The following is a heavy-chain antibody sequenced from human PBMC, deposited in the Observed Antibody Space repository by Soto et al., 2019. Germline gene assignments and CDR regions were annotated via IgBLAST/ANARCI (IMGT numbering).Heavy chain of an antibody. CDR3: ARGQTNIWYFDH. CDR1: GGSGSGYH. CDR2: IYYSGTT. V-gene: IGHV4-59*02. J-gene: IGHJ4*02. Sequence: QVQLQESGPRLVKPSETLSLTCTVSGGSGSGYHWNWVRQPPGKRLEWIGHIYYSGTTNYNPSLKSRITISTDTSKNQFSLKMNSVTAADTAVYYCARGQTNIWYFDHWGQGTLVTVSS.